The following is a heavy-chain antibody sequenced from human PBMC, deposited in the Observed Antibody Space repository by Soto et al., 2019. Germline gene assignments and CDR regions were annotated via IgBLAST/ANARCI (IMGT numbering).Heavy chain of an antibody. J-gene: IGHJ4*02. V-gene: IGHV3-43*01. D-gene: IGHD1-1*01. CDR2: ISWDGGST. Sequence: QSGGSLRLSCAASGFTFDDYTMHWVRQAPGKGLEWVSLISWDGGSTYYPDSVKGRFTISRDNSKNSLYLQMNGLRTEDTALYYCAKDIEERNWNRYPGFDYWGQGSLVTVSS. CDR3: AKDIEERNWNRYPGFDY. CDR1: GFTFDDYT.